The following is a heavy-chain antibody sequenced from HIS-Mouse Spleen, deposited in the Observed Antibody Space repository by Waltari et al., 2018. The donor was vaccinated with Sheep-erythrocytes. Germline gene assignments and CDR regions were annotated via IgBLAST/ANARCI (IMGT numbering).Heavy chain of an antibody. Sequence: EVQLLESGGGLVQPGGSLRLSCAASGFTFSSYAMSWVRQAPGKGLEWVSAISGSGGSTYYANSVKGRFTISRDNSKNTLYLQMNSLRAEDTAVYYCAKRRTGDGGLDYWGQGTLVTVSS. D-gene: IGHD7-27*01. CDR1: GFTFSSYA. J-gene: IGHJ4*02. V-gene: IGHV3-23*01. CDR2: ISGSGGST. CDR3: AKRRTGDGGLDY.